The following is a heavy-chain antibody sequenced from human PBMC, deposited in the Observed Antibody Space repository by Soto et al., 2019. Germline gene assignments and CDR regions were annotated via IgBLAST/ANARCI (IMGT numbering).Heavy chain of an antibody. V-gene: IGHV4-39*01. J-gene: IGHJ5*02. D-gene: IGHD3-10*01. CDR3: ARRERYYGSPGWFDP. CDR1: GGSISSFTYY. Sequence: PSETLSLTCSVSGGSISSFTYYWGWIRQPPGKGLEWIGTVYYNENTYYNPSLKSRVTITVDTAKNQFSLNLRSVTAADTAMSFCARRERYYGSPGWFDPWGPGTLVTVSS. CDR2: VYYNENT.